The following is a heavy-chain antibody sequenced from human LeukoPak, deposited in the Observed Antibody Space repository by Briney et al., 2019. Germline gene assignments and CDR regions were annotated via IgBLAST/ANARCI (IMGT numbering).Heavy chain of an antibody. CDR3: ARQSYDFWSGYYS. V-gene: IGHV4-59*08. Sequence: SETLSLTCTVSGGSISSHYWSWIRQPPGKGLEWIGYIYYSGSTNYNPSLKSRVTISVDTSKNQFSLKLSSVTAADTAVYYCARQSYDFWSGYYSWGQGTLVTVSS. CDR2: IYYSGST. J-gene: IGHJ4*02. D-gene: IGHD3-3*01. CDR1: GGSISSHY.